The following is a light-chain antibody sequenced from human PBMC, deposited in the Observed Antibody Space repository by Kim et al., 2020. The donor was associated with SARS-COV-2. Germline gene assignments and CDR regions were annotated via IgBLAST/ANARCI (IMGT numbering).Light chain of an antibody. J-gene: IGLJ3*02. V-gene: IGLV1-44*01. CDR2: DIN. Sequence: QSVLTQPPSASGTPGQTVTISCSGSSSSIGSNTVSWYQQLPGTAPKLFIYDINERPSGVPDRISGSKSGTSASLAIGGLQSEDEADYYCATWDDSLNAHVFGGGTQLTVL. CDR3: ATWDDSLNAHV. CDR1: SSSIGSNT.